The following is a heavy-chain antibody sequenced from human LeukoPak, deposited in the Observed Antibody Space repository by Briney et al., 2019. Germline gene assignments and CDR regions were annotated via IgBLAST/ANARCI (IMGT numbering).Heavy chain of an antibody. CDR2: IYHSGST. CDR1: GYSISSGYY. CDR3: ARGNRPGYCSSTSCYYYYYMDV. J-gene: IGHJ6*03. V-gene: IGHV4-38-2*01. D-gene: IGHD2-2*01. Sequence: PSETLSLTCAVSGYSISSGYYWGWIRQPPGKGLEWIGSIYHSGSTNYNPSLKSRVTISVDTSKTQFSLNLSSVTAADTAVYYCARGNRPGYCSSTSCYYYYYMDVWGKGTTVTVSS.